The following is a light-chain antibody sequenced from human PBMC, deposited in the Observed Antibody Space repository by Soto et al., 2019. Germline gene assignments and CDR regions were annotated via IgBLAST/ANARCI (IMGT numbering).Light chain of an antibody. CDR2: DVS. CDR3: SSYTGSSTLLYV. V-gene: IGLV2-14*01. Sequence: QSVLTQPASVSGSPGQSITISCTGTSVDVGGYNYVSWYQHHPGKAPKLMIYDVSNRPSGVSNRFSGSKSGNTASLTISGLQAEDEADYYCSSYTGSSTLLYVFGSGTKVTVL. CDR1: SVDVGGYNY. J-gene: IGLJ1*01.